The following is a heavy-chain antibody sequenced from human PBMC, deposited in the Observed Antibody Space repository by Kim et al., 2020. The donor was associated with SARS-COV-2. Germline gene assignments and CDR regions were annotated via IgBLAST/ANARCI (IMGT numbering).Heavy chain of an antibody. Sequence: SETLSLTCTVSGGSISSSSYYWGWIRQPPGKGLEWIGSIYYSGSTYYNPSLKSRVTISVDTSKNQFSLKLSSVTAADTAVYYCARVKAAAGTLGVYDYWGQGTLVTVSS. CDR1: GGSISSSSYY. V-gene: IGHV4-39*07. D-gene: IGHD6-13*01. J-gene: IGHJ4*02. CDR2: IYYSGST. CDR3: ARVKAAAGTLGVYDY.